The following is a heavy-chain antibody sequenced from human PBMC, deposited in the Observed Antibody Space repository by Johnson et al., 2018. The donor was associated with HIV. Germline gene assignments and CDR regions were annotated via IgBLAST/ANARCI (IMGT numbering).Heavy chain of an antibody. J-gene: IGHJ3*02. Sequence: VQLVESGGGLVQSGGSLRLSCAASGFTFSSYWMSWVRQAPGKGLAWVANIKHDGSEKYYVDSVKGRFTISRDNAKNSLYLQMNSLRAEDTAVYYCARVMQADAFDIWGQGTMVTVSS. D-gene: IGHD2-8*01. CDR1: GFTFSSYW. CDR3: ARVMQADAFDI. CDR2: IKHDGSEK. V-gene: IGHV3-7*01.